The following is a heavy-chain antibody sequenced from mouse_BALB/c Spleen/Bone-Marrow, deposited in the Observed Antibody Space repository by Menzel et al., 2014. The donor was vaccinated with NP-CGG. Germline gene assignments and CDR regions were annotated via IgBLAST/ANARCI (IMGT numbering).Heavy chain of an antibody. V-gene: IGHV1-4*01. D-gene: IGHD2-2*01. J-gene: IGHJ3*01. CDR3: AREVYGSWFAY. CDR1: GYTFTYYT. Sequence: QVQLQQSGAELARPGASVKMSCKASGYTFTYYTMYWVKQRPGQGLEWIGYINPNSDYTNYNQKFKDKATSTADKSSSTAYMQLSSLTSEDSAVYYCAREVYGSWFAYWGQGTLVTVPA. CDR2: INPNSDYT.